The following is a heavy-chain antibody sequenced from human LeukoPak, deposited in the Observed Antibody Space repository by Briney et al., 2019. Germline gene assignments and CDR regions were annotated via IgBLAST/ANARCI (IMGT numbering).Heavy chain of an antibody. CDR3: ARRRREYYGSGSTFDP. V-gene: IGHV4-34*01. D-gene: IGHD3-10*01. CDR1: GGSFSGYY. CDR2: INHSGST. J-gene: IGHJ5*02. Sequence: PSETPSLTCAVYGGSFSGYYWSWIRQPPGKGLEWIGEINHSGSTNYNPSLKSRVTISVDTSKNQFSLKLSSVTAADTAVYYCARRRREYYGSGSTFDPWGQGTLVTVSS.